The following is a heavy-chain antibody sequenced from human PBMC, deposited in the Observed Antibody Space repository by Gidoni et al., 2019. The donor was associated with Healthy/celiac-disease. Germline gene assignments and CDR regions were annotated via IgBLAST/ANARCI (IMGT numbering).Heavy chain of an antibody. CDR1: GSTFTCYY. CDR2: INPNSGGT. J-gene: IGHJ4*02. CDR3: AREGLGNGDYGDY. V-gene: IGHV1-2*04. D-gene: IGHD2-8*01. Sequence: QVQLEQSGAEVKKPGTSVKVYCTATGSTFTCYYMHWVRQSPGQGLEWMGWINPNSGGTNYAQKFQGWFTMTRDTSISTAYMELSSLRSDDTAVYYCAREGLGNGDYGDYWGQGTLVTVSS.